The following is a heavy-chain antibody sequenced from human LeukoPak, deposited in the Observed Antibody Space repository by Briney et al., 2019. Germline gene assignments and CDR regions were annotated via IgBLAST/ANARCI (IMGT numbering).Heavy chain of an antibody. CDR3: AKNRLNSGGYPSFEY. J-gene: IGHJ4*02. CDR1: GGSISSGTY. V-gene: IGHV4-4*02. CDR2: TYYSGST. D-gene: IGHD3-22*01. Sequence: PSETLSLTCAVSGGSISSGTYWSWVRQPPGKGLEWIGETYYSGSTKYNPSLKSRITISVDTSKNQFSLNLRSVTAADTAVYYCAKNRLNSGGYPSFEYWGQGTLVTVSS.